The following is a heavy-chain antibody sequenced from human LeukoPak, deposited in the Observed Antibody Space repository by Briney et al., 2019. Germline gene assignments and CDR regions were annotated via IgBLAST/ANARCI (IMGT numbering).Heavy chain of an antibody. CDR2: ISSSSSYI. CDR3: ARDGAYSGSPRWSYFDY. CDR1: GFTFSSYS. V-gene: IGHV3-21*01. Sequence: GGSLRLSCAASGFTFSSYSMNWVRQAPGKGLEWVSSISSSSSYIYYADSVKGRFTISRDNAKNSLYLQMNSLRAEDTAVYYCARDGAYSGSPRWSYFDYWGQGTLVTVSS. D-gene: IGHD1-26*01. J-gene: IGHJ4*02.